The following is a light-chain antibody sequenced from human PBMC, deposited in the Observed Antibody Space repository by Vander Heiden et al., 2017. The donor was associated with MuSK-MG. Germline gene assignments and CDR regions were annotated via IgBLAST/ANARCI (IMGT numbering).Light chain of an antibody. Sequence: DIQMTQSPSSLSASVGDRVTITCRASQSISSYLNWYQLKPGKAPKLLIYAASTLQSGVPSRFSGRGSGTEFTLTISSLQPEDFATYYCQQCDSIPLAFGGGTKVEIK. CDR2: AAS. CDR3: QQCDSIPLA. CDR1: QSISSY. J-gene: IGKJ4*01. V-gene: IGKV1-39*01.